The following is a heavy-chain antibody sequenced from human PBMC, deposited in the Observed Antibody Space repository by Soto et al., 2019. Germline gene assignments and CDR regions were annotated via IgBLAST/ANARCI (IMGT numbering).Heavy chain of an antibody. J-gene: IGHJ4*02. D-gene: IGHD1-20*01. CDR1: GYSISSGYY. CDR3: ATFPGELNHEYNWSEYYFDY. CDR2: IYHSGST. V-gene: IGHV4-38-2*01. Sequence: SETLSLTCAVSGYSISSGYYWGWIRQPPGKGLEWIGSIYHSGSTYYNPSPKSRVTISVDTSKNQFSLKLSSVTAADTAVYYCATFPGELNHEYNWSEYYFDYWGQGTLVTVSS.